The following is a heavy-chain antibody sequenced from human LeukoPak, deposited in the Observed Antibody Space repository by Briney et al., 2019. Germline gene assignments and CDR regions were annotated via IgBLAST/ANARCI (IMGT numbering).Heavy chain of an antibody. D-gene: IGHD1-26*01. CDR1: GFTFSSYA. Sequence: GGSLRLSCAGSGFTFSSYAMTWVRQAPGKGLEWISTISGSGGNTYYADSVKGRFTISRDNSKNTLYLQMNSLRAEDTAVYYCAKQRQGAADRWGQGILVTVSP. J-gene: IGHJ5*02. CDR3: AKQRQGAADR. V-gene: IGHV3-23*01. CDR2: ISGSGGNT.